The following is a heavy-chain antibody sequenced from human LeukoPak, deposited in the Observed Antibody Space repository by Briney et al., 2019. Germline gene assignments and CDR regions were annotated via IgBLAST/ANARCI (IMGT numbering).Heavy chain of an antibody. CDR1: GGSISSSSYY. CDR2: IYYSGST. CDR3: ARDRDSSSWYSNWFDP. Sequence: SETLSLTRTVSGGSISSSSYYWGWIRQPPGKGLEWIGSIYYSGSTYYNPSLKSRVTISVDTSKNQFSLKLSSVTAADTAVYYCARDRDSSSWYSNWFDPWGQGTLVTVSS. J-gene: IGHJ5*02. V-gene: IGHV4-39*07. D-gene: IGHD6-13*01.